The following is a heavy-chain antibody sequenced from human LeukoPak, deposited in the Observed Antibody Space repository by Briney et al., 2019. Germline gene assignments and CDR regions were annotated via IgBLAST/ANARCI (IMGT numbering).Heavy chain of an antibody. CDR2: IYHSGST. V-gene: IGHV4-38-2*01. CDR1: GYSISSGYH. J-gene: IGHJ4*02. Sequence: SEALSLTCAVSGYSISSGYHWGWVRQPPGKGLEWIGSIYHSGSTYYNPSLKSRVTISVDTSKNQFSLKLSSVTAADTAVYYCARLKVRGVIVAWGQGTLVTVSS. D-gene: IGHD3-10*01. CDR3: ARLKVRGVIVA.